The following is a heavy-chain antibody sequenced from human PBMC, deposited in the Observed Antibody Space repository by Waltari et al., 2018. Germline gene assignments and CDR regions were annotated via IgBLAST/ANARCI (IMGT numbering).Heavy chain of an antibody. Sequence: QLQLQESGPGLVKPSETLSLTCTVSGGSISSSSYYWGWIRQPPGKGLEWIGSIYYSGSTYYNPSLKSRVTISVDTSKNQFSLKLSSVTAADTAVYYCARESVPGSGSCFDYWGQGTLVTVSS. J-gene: IGHJ4*02. CDR2: IYYSGST. CDR1: GGSISSSSYY. D-gene: IGHD3-10*01. V-gene: IGHV4-39*07. CDR3: ARESVPGSGSCFDY.